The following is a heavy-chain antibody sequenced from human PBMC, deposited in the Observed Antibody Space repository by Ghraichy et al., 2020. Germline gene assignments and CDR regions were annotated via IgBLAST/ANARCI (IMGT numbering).Heavy chain of an antibody. J-gene: IGHJ5*02. CDR2: IYTSGST. Sequence: SETLSLTCTVSGGSISSYYWSWIRQPAGKGLEWIGRIYTSGSTNYNPSLKSRVTMSVDTSKNQFSLKLSSVTAADTAVYYCARVGAWGYDSSGYYYVRWFDPWGQGTLVTVSS. D-gene: IGHD3-22*01. CDR1: GGSISSYY. V-gene: IGHV4-4*07. CDR3: ARVGAWGYDSSGYYYVRWFDP.